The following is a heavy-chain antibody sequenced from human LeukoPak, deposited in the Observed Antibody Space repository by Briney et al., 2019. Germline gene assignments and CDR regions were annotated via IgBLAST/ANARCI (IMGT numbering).Heavy chain of an antibody. D-gene: IGHD1-20*01. CDR3: VRSSRYDWNGPADY. CDR1: GFSSSSNA. V-gene: IGHV3-30*04. CDR2: ISYDGSKM. J-gene: IGHJ4*02. Sequence: PGRSLRLSCAASGFSSSSNAMHWVRQAPGKGLEWVAIISYDGSKMYYADSVKGRFTITRDKSKNMLYLQMNSLRTEDTAVYYCVRSSRYDWNGPADYWGQGTLATVSS.